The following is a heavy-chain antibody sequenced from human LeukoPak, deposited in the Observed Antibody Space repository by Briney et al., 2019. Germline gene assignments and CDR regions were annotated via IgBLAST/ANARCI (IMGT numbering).Heavy chain of an antibody. J-gene: IGHJ4*02. CDR2: IYYSGST. CDR1: GGSISSSSYY. Sequence: PSETLSLTCTVSGGSISSSSYYWGWIRQPPGKGLEWIGSIYYSGSTYYHPSLKSRVTISVDTSKNQFSLKLSSVTAADTAVYYCARLWGIAAAGGDYWGQGTLVTVSS. CDR3: ARLWGIAAAGGDY. V-gene: IGHV4-39*01. D-gene: IGHD6-13*01.